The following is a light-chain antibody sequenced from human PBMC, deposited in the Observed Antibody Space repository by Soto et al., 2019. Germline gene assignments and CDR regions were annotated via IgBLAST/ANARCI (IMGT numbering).Light chain of an antibody. J-gene: IGKJ5*01. CDR1: QSISVW. V-gene: IGKV1-5*03. CDR2: KAS. Sequence: DIQMTQYPSTLSASVGDRVTITCRASQSISVWLAWYQQKAGKAPNLLIYKASRLETGVPSRFSGSGSGTEFTLTISSLQPEDFATYYCQEVNNYPITFAQGTGLENK. CDR3: QEVNNYPIT.